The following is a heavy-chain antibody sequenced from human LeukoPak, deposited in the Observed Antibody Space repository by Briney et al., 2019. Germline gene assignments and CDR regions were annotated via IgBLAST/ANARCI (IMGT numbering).Heavy chain of an antibody. CDR3: ARRRDLYSGSYYTFDY. V-gene: IGHV1-18*01. CDR2: ISAYNGNT. J-gene: IGHJ4*02. Sequence: ASVKVSCKASGYTFTSYGISWVRQAPGQGLEWMGWISAYNGNTNYAQKLQGRVTMTTDTSTSTAYMELRSLRSDDTAVYYCARRRDLYSGSYYTFDYWGQGTLVTVSS. D-gene: IGHD1-26*01. CDR1: GYTFTSYG.